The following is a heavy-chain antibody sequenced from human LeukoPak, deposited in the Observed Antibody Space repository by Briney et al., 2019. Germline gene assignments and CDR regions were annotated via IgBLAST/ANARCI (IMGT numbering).Heavy chain of an antibody. V-gene: IGHV4-39*07. CDR1: GGSISSSSYY. J-gene: IGHJ4*02. Sequence: SSETLSLTCTVSGGSISSSSYYWGWIRQPPGKGLEWIGSIYYSGSTYYNPSLKSRVTISVDTSKNQFSLKLSSVTAADTAVYYCARDKRLLEWLPNFDYWGQRTLVTVSS. CDR3: ARDKRLLEWLPNFDY. D-gene: IGHD3-3*01. CDR2: IYYSGST.